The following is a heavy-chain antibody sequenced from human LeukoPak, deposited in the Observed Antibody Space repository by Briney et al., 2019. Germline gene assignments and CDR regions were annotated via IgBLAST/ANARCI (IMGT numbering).Heavy chain of an antibody. CDR2: ISYAGSSK. J-gene: IGHJ4*02. V-gene: IGHV3-30*03. CDR1: GFSFSSYG. Sequence: SGRSLRLSCAASGFSFSSYGMHWVRQAPGKGLEWMADISYAGSSKLYADSVKGRFTLSRDNSKNTLYLQMNSLSAEDTAVYYCARNGYSYGSLDYFDYWGQGTLVTVSS. D-gene: IGHD5-18*01. CDR3: ARNGYSYGSLDYFDY.